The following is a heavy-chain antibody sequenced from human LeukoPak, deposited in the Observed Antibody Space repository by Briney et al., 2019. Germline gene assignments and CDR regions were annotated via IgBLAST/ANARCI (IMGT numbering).Heavy chain of an antibody. CDR3: ASGIAVAGVDAFDI. CDR1: GGTFSSYA. CDR2: IIPILGIA. J-gene: IGHJ3*02. Sequence: GASVKVSCKASGGTFSSYAISWVRQAPGQGLEWMGRIIPILGIANYAQKFQGRVTITADKSTSTAYMELSSLRSEDTAVYYCASGIAVAGVDAFDIWGQGTMVTVSS. V-gene: IGHV1-69*04. D-gene: IGHD6-19*01.